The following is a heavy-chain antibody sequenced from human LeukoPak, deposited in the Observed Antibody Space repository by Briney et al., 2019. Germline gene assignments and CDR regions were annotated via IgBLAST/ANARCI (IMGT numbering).Heavy chain of an antibody. V-gene: IGHV1-18*01. Sequence: ASVKVSCKASGYTFTSYGISWVRQAPGQGLEWMGWISAYNGNTNYAQKLQGRVTMTTDTSTSTAYMELRSLRSDDTAVYYCARDLGEYCSGGSCYYIYYYGMDVWGQGTTVTVSS. CDR2: ISAYNGNT. D-gene: IGHD2-15*01. CDR1: GYTFTSYG. J-gene: IGHJ6*02. CDR3: ARDLGEYCSGGSCYYIYYYGMDV.